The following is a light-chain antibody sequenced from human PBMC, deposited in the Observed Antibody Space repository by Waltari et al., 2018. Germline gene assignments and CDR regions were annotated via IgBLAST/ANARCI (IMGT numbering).Light chain of an antibody. J-gene: IGLJ2*01. CDR1: VLAKKY. Sequence: SYELTQPSSVSVSPGQTARITCSGDVLAKKYARWFQQKPGQAPVLGIYKDSERPSGIPERFAGSSSGTTVTLTISGAQVEDEADYYCYSAADNMGVFGGGTKLTVL. CDR3: YSAADNMGV. CDR2: KDS. V-gene: IGLV3-27*01.